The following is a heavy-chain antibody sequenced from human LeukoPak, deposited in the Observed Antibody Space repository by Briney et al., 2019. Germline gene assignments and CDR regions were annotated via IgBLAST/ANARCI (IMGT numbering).Heavy chain of an antibody. CDR1: GFTFSRHW. CDR3: ARERYGRDAFDI. V-gene: IGHV3-7*03. CDR2: IKQDGSDK. J-gene: IGHJ3*02. Sequence: PGGSLRPSCAASGFTFSRHWMSWVRQAPGKGLEWVANIKQDGSDKYYVGSVKGRFTISRDNAKNSLYLQMNSLRAEDTAVYYCARERYGRDAFDIWGQGTMVTVFS. D-gene: IGHD4-17*01.